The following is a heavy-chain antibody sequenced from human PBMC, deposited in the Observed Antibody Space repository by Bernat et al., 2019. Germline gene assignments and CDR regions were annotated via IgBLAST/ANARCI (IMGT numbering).Heavy chain of an antibody. V-gene: IGHV1-8*01. J-gene: IGHJ3*02. Sequence: QVQLVQSGAEVKKPGASVKVSCKASGYTFTSYDINWVRQATGQGLEWMGWMNPNSGNTGYAQKFQGRVTMTRNTSISTAYMELSSLRSEDTAVYYCARGNTLTVAGILWEVTAFDIWGQGTMVTVSS. CDR2: MNPNSGNT. CDR1: GYTFTSYD. CDR3: ARGNTLTVAGILWEVTAFDI. D-gene: IGHD6-19*01.